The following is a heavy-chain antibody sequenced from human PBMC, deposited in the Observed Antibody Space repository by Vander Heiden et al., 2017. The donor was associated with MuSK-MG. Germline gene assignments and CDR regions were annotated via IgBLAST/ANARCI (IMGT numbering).Heavy chain of an antibody. CDR2: ISYDGSNK. CDR1: GFTFSSYA. CDR3: ARVGNYYGSGSYYNLGWYFDY. Sequence: QVQLVESGGGVVQPGRSLRLSCAASGFTFSSYAMHWVRQAPGKGLEWVAVISYDGSNKYYADSVKGRFTISRDNSKNTLYLQMNSLGAEDTAVYYCARVGNYYGSGSYYNLGWYFDYWGQGTLVTVSS. J-gene: IGHJ4*02. D-gene: IGHD3-10*01. V-gene: IGHV3-30*04.